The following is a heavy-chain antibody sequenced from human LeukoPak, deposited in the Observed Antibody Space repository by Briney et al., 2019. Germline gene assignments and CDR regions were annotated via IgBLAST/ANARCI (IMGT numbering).Heavy chain of an antibody. J-gene: IGHJ4*02. V-gene: IGHV1-18*01. CDR2: ISAYNGNT. CDR1: GYTFTSYG. D-gene: IGHD2-2*02. CDR3: ARDNIVVVPAAISYFDY. Sequence: ASVKVSCKASGYTFTSYGISWVRQAPGQGLEWMGWISAYNGNTNYAQKLQGRVTMTTDTSTSTAYMELSRLRSDDTAVYYCARDNIVVVPAAISYFDYWGQGTLVTVSS.